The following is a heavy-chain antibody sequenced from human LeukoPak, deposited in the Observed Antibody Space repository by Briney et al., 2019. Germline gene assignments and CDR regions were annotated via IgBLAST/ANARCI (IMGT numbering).Heavy chain of an antibody. CDR2: IYHSGST. CDR1: GYPISSGYY. J-gene: IGHJ6*03. V-gene: IGHV4-38-2*02. CDR3: AKKVFSYGSDFYYYYMDV. Sequence: PSETLSLTCTVSGYPISSGYYWGWIRPPPGKGLEWIGSIYHSGSTNYNPSLKSRVTISVDTSKNQFSLKLSSVTAADTAVYYCAKKVFSYGSDFYYYYMDVWGKGTTVTISS. D-gene: IGHD3-10*01.